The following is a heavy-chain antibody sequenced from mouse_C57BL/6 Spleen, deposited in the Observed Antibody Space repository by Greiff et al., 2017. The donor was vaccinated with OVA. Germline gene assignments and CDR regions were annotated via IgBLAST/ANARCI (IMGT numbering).Heavy chain of an antibody. CDR3: ARRGKIYYGSSYSYYFDY. CDR2: IDPSDSET. J-gene: IGHJ2*01. Sequence: QVQLQQPGAELVRPGSSVKLSCKASGYTFTSYWMHWVKQRPIQGLEWIGNIDPSDSETHYNQKFKDKATLTVDKSSSTAYMQLSSLTSEESAVYYCARRGKIYYGSSYSYYFDYWGQGTTLTVSS. D-gene: IGHD1-1*01. V-gene: IGHV1-52*01. CDR1: GYTFTSYW.